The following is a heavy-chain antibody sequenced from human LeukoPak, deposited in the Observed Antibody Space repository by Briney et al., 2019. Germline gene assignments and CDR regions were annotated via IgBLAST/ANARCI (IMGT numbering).Heavy chain of an antibody. CDR3: ARLVGRDSSWYIFDY. CDR2: IYPGDSDT. V-gene: IGHV5-51*01. D-gene: IGHD6-13*01. J-gene: IGHJ4*02. CDR1: GYSFTSYW. Sequence: GESLKISCKGSGYSFTSYWIGGVRQMPGKGLGWMGIIYPGDSDTRYSPSFQGQVTISADKSISTAYLQWSSLKASDTAMYYCARLVGRDSSWYIFDYWGQGTLVTVSS.